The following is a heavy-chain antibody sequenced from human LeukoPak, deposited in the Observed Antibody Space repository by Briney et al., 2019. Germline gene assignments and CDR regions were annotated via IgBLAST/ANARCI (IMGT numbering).Heavy chain of an antibody. Sequence: SETLSLTCTVSGGSLRSSSYNWGWLRQPPGKGLVWLGSIHYTGTTFYNPSLKSRDTISVDTSKNQFSLKLNSVTAADTAVYYCARTGYYYNSRSYGAPYYFDYWGQGTLVTVSS. CDR2: IHYTGTT. CDR1: GGSLRSSSYN. CDR3: ARTGYYYNSRSYGAPYYFDY. D-gene: IGHD3-10*01. V-gene: IGHV4-39*07. J-gene: IGHJ4*02.